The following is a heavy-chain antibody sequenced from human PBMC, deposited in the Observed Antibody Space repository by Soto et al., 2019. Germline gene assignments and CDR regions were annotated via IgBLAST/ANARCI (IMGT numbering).Heavy chain of an antibody. CDR3: ARGEQYSGRIFDY. CDR1: GDSVSSNSAG. Sequence: QPLPLTCAITGDSVSSNSAGWSWVRQSPSRGLEWLGRTYYRSKWYYEYAVSVRGRITINPDTSKNQYSLQLNSVTPEDTAVYFCARGEQYSGRIFDYWGQGTLVTVSS. J-gene: IGHJ4*01. CDR2: TYYRSKWYY. D-gene: IGHD1-26*01. V-gene: IGHV6-1*01.